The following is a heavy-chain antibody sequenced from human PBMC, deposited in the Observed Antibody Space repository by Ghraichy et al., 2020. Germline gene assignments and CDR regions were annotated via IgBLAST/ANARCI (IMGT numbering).Heavy chain of an antibody. J-gene: IGHJ4*02. V-gene: IGHV3-74*01. Sequence: GGSLRLSCAASGFTFSSYWMHWVRQAPGKGLVWVSRINSVGSSTTYADSVKGRFTISRDNAKNTLYLQMNSLRVEDTAVYYCARIPDIAARPADYWGQGTLVTVSS. CDR2: INSVGSST. D-gene: IGHD6-6*01. CDR3: ARIPDIAARPADY. CDR1: GFTFSSYW.